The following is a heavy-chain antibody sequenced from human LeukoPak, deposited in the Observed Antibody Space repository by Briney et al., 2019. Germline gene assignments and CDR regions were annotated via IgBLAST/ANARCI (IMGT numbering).Heavy chain of an antibody. Sequence: GGSRRPSCAASGFTLSNAWMGWVRPAPGKGLGWVGRIKSKTDGGTTDYAAPVKGRFTISRDDSKNTLYLQMNSLKTEDTAVYYCTTEYSGYDYFDYWGQGTLVTVSS. V-gene: IGHV3-15*01. CDR3: TTEYSGYDYFDY. CDR2: IKSKTDGGTT. J-gene: IGHJ4*02. D-gene: IGHD5-12*01. CDR1: GFTLSNAW.